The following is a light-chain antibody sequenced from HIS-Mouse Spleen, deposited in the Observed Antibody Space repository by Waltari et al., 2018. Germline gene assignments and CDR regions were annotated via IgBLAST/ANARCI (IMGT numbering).Light chain of an antibody. V-gene: IGKV1-8*01. J-gene: IGKJ1*01. CDR1: PGISSY. Sequence: AIRMTQSPSSLSASTGDRVTLTCRASPGISSYLAWYQQKPGKAPKLLIYAASTLQSGVPSRFSGSGSGTDFTLTISCLQSEDFATYYCQQYYSYPRTFGQGTKVEIK. CDR3: QQYYSYPRT. CDR2: AAS.